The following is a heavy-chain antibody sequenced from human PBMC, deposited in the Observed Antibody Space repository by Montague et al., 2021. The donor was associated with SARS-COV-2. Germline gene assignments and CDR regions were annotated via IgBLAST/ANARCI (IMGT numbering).Heavy chain of an antibody. CDR1: GDSITNNYY. J-gene: IGHJ4*02. Sequence: SETLSLTCTVSGDSITNNYYWGWIRQPPGKGLEWIGTIYHSGTTYYNPSLKSRVTISVDTSNNQLSLKLTSVTAADTAAYYCARRHIVASNRAFDYWGQGALVTVSS. V-gene: IGHV4-38-2*02. D-gene: IGHD2-21*01. CDR3: ARRHIVASNRAFDY. CDR2: IYHSGTT.